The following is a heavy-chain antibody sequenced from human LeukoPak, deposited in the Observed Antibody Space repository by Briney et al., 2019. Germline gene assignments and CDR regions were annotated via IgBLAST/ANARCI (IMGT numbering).Heavy chain of an antibody. Sequence: SVKVSCKASGYTFTSYGISWVRQAPGQGLEWMGRIIPILGIANYAQKFQGRVTITADKSTSTAYMELSSLRSEDTAVYYCARDAMIVVVTLFDYWGQGTLVTVSS. J-gene: IGHJ4*02. V-gene: IGHV1-69*04. CDR1: GYTFTSYG. D-gene: IGHD3-22*01. CDR2: IIPILGIA. CDR3: ARDAMIVVVTLFDY.